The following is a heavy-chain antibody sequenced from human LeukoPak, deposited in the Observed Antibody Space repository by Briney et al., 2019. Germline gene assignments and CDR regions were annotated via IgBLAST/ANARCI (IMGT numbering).Heavy chain of an antibody. Sequence: EASVKVSCKVSGYTLTELFMHWVRQAPGKGLEWMGGFDPEDGETIYAQKFQGRVTMTEDTSTDTAYMELSSLRSEDTAVYYCATPSSPLTYYYGSGTPLVVWGQGTTVTVSS. CDR1: GYTLTELF. V-gene: IGHV1-24*01. CDR2: FDPEDGET. D-gene: IGHD3-10*01. J-gene: IGHJ6*02. CDR3: ATPSSPLTYYYGSGTPLVV.